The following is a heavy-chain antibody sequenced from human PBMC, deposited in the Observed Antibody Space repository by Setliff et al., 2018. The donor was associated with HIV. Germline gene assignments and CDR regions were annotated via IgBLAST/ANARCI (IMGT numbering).Heavy chain of an antibody. CDR2: IYFSGST. CDR3: ARDWAAPYYYGMDV. J-gene: IGHJ6*02. Sequence: SETLSLTCTVSGDSVTSDSYYWSWIRQPAGKTLEWIGRIYFSGSTNYNPSLKSRVTISIDTSKNQLSLKLSSVTAADTAVYYCARDWAAPYYYGMDVWGPETTVTVS. D-gene: IGHD3-16*01. CDR1: GDSVTSDSYY. V-gene: IGHV4-61*02.